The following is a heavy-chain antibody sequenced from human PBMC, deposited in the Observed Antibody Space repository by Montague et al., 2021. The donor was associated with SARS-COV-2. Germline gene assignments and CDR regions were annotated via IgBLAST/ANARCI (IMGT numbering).Heavy chain of an antibody. D-gene: IGHD2-2*01. CDR3: ARNPRPAAMWGWFDP. J-gene: IGHJ5*02. Sequence: TLSLTCTVSGGSISSGGYYWSWIRQHPGKGLEWIGYIYYSGSTYYNPYLRGRVTISVDTSKNQFSLKLSSVTAADTAVYYCARNPRPAAMWGWFDPWGQGTLVTVSS. CDR1: GGSISSGGYY. CDR2: IYYSGST. V-gene: IGHV4-31*03.